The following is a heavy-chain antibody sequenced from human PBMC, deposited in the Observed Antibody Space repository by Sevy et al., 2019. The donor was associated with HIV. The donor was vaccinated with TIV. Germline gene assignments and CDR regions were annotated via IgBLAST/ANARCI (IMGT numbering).Heavy chain of an antibody. CDR3: AKDERYDSGWFWDY. CDR1: GFIFSSYG. V-gene: IGHV3-30*02. D-gene: IGHD6-19*01. J-gene: IGHJ4*02. CDR2: IRNDGSIE. Sequence: GGSLRLPCAASGFIFSSYGMHWVRQAPGKGLEWVAFIRNDGSIEFYADSVKGRFTISRDNSKNTLYLQMNSLSAEDTAMYFCAKDERYDSGWFWDYWGQGTLVTVSS.